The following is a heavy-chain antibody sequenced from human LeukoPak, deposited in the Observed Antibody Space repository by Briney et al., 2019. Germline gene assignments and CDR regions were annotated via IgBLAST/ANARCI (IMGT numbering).Heavy chain of an antibody. Sequence: PSETLSLTCTVSGGSISSGSYYWSWIRQPAGKGLEWIGRIYTSGSTNYNPSLKSRVTISVDTSKNQFSLKLSSVTAADTAVYYCARDDADSPPTDAFDIWGQGTMVTVSS. V-gene: IGHV4-61*02. CDR2: IYTSGST. CDR1: GGSISSGSYY. J-gene: IGHJ3*02. CDR3: ARDDADSPPTDAFDI.